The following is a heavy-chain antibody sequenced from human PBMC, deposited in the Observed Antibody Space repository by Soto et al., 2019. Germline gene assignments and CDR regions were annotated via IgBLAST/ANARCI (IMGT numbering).Heavy chain of an antibody. J-gene: IGHJ6*02. D-gene: IGHD2-21*02. CDR2: MYNTGST. CDR3: ARDLWGYCGTDCYPLDV. Sequence: QVQLQESGPGLVKPSETLSLTCTVSGGTISRYYWSWIRQPPGKGLEWIGYMYNTGSTVYNPSFTSRVTISVDTSKYQFSLKLTSVTAADTAVYYCARDLWGYCGTDCYPLDVWGQGTTVTVSS. CDR1: GGTISRYY. V-gene: IGHV4-59*01.